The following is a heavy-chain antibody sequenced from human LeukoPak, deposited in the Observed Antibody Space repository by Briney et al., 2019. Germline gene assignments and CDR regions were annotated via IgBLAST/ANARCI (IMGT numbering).Heavy chain of an antibody. Sequence: GGSLRLSCAASGFTFSSYGMHWVRQAPGKGLEWVAVIWYDGSNKHYADSVKGRFTISRDNSKNTLYLQMNSLRAEDTAVYYCARDGDFWSGYYHFDYWGQGTLVTVSS. V-gene: IGHV3-33*01. D-gene: IGHD3-3*01. CDR1: GFTFSSYG. CDR3: ARDGDFWSGYYHFDY. CDR2: IWYDGSNK. J-gene: IGHJ4*02.